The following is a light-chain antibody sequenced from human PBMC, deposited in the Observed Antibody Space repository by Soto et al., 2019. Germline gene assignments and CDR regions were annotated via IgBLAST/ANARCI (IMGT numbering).Light chain of an antibody. Sequence: QSVLTQPASVSGSPGQSITISCTGTSSDVGSYNLVSWYQQHPGKAPKLMIYEGSKRPSGVSNRFSGSKSDNTASLTISGLQAEDEADYYCCSYAGSKNVFGTGTKLTVL. CDR2: EGS. J-gene: IGLJ1*01. CDR3: CSYAGSKNV. CDR1: SSDVGSYNL. V-gene: IGLV2-23*01.